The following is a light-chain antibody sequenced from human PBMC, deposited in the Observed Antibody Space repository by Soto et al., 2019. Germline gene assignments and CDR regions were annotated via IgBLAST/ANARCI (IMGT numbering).Light chain of an antibody. Sequence: QSALTQPASLSGSPGQSVTISCTGTSSDFGTYDLVSWFQHHPAKAPKLIIYEGTKRPSGVSDRFSGSRSGNTASLTISGLQAEDEADYYCCSAAGSNVYVFGTGTKLTVL. CDR1: SSDFGTYDL. CDR2: EGT. J-gene: IGLJ1*01. CDR3: CSAAGSNVYV. V-gene: IGLV2-23*01.